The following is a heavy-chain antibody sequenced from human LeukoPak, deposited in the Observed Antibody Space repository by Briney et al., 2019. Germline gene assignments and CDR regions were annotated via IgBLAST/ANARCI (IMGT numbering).Heavy chain of an antibody. CDR2: IHNSETT. CDR3: ARHALHCGGDCYFAY. CDR1: GGSISTYY. D-gene: IGHD2-21*02. J-gene: IGHJ4*02. Sequence: SETLSLTCTVSGGSISTYYWSWSRQSPGRGLEWIGYIHNSETTNYNPSLKSRVTISVDTSKNQFSLKLSSVTAADTAVYYCARHALHCGGDCYFAYWGQGTLVTVSS. V-gene: IGHV4-59*08.